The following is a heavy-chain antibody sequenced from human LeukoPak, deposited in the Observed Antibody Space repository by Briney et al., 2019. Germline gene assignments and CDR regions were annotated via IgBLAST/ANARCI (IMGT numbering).Heavy chain of an antibody. D-gene: IGHD3-10*01. CDR2: IIPIFGTA. CDR3: AKDLVYYGSGSYPLDY. CDR1: GGTFSSYA. V-gene: IGHV1-69*13. J-gene: IGHJ4*02. Sequence: GASVKVSCKASGGTFSSYAISWVRQAPGQGLEWMGGIIPIFGTANYAQKFQGRVTITADESTSTAYMELNSLRAEDTAVYYCAKDLVYYGSGSYPLDYWGQGTLVTVSS.